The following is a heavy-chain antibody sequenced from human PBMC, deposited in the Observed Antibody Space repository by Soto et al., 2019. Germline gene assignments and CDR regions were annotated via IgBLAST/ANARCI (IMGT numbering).Heavy chain of an antibody. D-gene: IGHD3-16*01. CDR1: GFVLSHYG. Sequence: QVQLVESGGGEVQPGRSLRLSCAASGFVLSHYGMHWVRQAPGKGLEWVAVISFDGKNKYYADYVNGRFTISKDSSKSTLYLQMNSMRAEDTALYYCGKADGAYDGGVDFWGQGTLVTVSS. CDR3: GKADGAYDGGVDF. V-gene: IGHV3-30*03. J-gene: IGHJ4*02. CDR2: ISFDGKNK.